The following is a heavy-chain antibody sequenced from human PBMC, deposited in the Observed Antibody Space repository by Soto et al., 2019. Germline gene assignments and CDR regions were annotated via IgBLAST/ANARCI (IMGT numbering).Heavy chain of an antibody. J-gene: IGHJ4*02. D-gene: IGHD6-6*01. V-gene: IGHV4-34*01. CDR3: ARVRSSSVEGTPIRYYFDY. Sequence: SETLSLTCAVYGGSFSGYYWSWIRQPPGKGLEWIGEINHSGSTNYNPSLKSRVTISVDTSKNQFSLRLSSVTAADTAAYYCARVRSSSVEGTPIRYYFDYWGQGTLVTVSS. CDR1: GGSFSGYY. CDR2: INHSGST.